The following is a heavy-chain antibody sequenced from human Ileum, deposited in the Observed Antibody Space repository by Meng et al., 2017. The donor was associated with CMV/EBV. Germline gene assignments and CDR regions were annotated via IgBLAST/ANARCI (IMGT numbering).Heavy chain of an antibody. V-gene: IGHV4-31*02. CDR1: SGGYY. CDR3: ARALGYCSGGSCYSNWFDP. CDR2: IYYSGST. Sequence: SGGYYWSWIRQHPGKGLEWIGYIYYSGSTYYNPSLKSRVTISVDMSKNQFSLKLSSVTAADTAVYYCARALGYCSGGSCYSNWFDPWGQGTLVTVSS. J-gene: IGHJ5*02. D-gene: IGHD2-15*01.